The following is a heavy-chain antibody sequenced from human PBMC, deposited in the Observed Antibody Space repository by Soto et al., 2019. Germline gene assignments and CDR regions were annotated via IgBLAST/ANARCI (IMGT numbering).Heavy chain of an antibody. Sequence: EMQLLESGGGLVQPGGSLRLSCAASGFTFSSYAMSWVRQAPGKGLEWVSVISGSGGSTYYADSVKGRFTISRDNSKNTLYLQMNSLRAEDTAVYYFAKRRSGWYFYLWGRVTLVTVSS. J-gene: IGHJ2*01. D-gene: IGHD3-3*01. CDR3: AKRRSGWYFYL. V-gene: IGHV3-23*01. CDR2: ISGSGGST. CDR1: GFTFSSYA.